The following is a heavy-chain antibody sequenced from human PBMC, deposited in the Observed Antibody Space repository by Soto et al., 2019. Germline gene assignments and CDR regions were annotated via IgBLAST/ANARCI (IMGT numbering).Heavy chain of an antibody. Sequence: PGESLKISCKGSGYSFTSYWSGWVRQMPGKGLEWMGIIYPGDSDTRYSPSFQGQVTISADKSISTAYLQWSSLKASDTAMYYCARHYSSYYYYMDVWGKGTTVTVSS. J-gene: IGHJ6*03. D-gene: IGHD2-21*01. V-gene: IGHV5-51*01. CDR2: IYPGDSDT. CDR1: GYSFTSYW. CDR3: ARHYSSYYYYMDV.